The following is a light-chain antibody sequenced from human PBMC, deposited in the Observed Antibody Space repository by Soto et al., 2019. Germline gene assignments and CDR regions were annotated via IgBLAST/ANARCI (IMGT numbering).Light chain of an antibody. CDR3: QQYDTYPFT. CDR1: QSINNW. CDR2: KAS. Sequence: DIQMTQSPSTLSASIGDRVTITCRASQSINNWLAWYQQKPGKAPKVLIYKASSLESGVPSRFIGSESGTEFTLAINSLQPADVATYYCQQYDTYPFTFGPGTKVDIK. J-gene: IGKJ3*01. V-gene: IGKV1-5*03.